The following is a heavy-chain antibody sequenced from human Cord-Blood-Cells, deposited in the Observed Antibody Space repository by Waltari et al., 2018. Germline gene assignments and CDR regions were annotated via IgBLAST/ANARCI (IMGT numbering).Heavy chain of an antibody. CDR1: GGSISSGGYS. J-gene: IGHJ4*02. CDR3: VRADYDYIWGSYRYTPYFDY. D-gene: IGHD3-16*02. Sequence: GLVKPSQTLSLTCAVSGGSISSGGYSWSWIRQPPGKGLEWIGYIYHSGSTYYNPSLKSRVTISVDRSKNQFSLKLSSVTAADTAVYYCVRADYDYIWGSYRYTPYFDYWGQGTLVTVSS. CDR2: IYHSGST. V-gene: IGHV4-30-2*01.